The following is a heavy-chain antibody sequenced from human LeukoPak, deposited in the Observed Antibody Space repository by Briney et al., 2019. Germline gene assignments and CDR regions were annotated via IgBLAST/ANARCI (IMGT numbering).Heavy chain of an antibody. J-gene: IGHJ6*03. CDR2: ISSSGSTI. CDR3: ARERWVVPAANYYYYYYMDV. D-gene: IGHD2-2*01. V-gene: IGHV3-11*04. Sequence: PGGSLRLSCAASGFTFSDYYMSWIRQAPGKGLEWVSYISSSGSTIYYADSVKGRFTISRDNAKNSLYLQMNSLRAEDTAVYYCARERWVVPAANYYYYYYMDVWGKGTTVTVSS. CDR1: GFTFSDYY.